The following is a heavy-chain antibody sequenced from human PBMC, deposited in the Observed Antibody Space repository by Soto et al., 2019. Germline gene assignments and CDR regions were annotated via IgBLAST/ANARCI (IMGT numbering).Heavy chain of an antibody. CDR3: ARGNYYDSSGYYDY. CDR2: IYYSGST. V-gene: IGHV4-59*01. CDR1: GGSFSSYY. D-gene: IGHD3-22*01. Sequence: PSETLSLTCTVSGGSFSSYYWSWIRQPPGKELEWIGYIYYSGSTNYNPSLKSRVTISVDTSKNQYSLKLSSVTAADTAVYYCARGNYYDSSGYYDYWGQGTLVTVSS. J-gene: IGHJ4*02.